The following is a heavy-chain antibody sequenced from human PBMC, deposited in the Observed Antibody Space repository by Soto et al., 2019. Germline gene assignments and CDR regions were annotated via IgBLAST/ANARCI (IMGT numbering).Heavy chain of an antibody. J-gene: IGHJ4*02. CDR2: IYYSGST. V-gene: IGHV4-30-4*01. CDR1: GGSISSGDYY. Sequence: SETLSLTCTVSGGSISSGDYYWSWIRQPPGKGLEWIGYIYYSGSTYYNPSLKSRVTISVDTSKNQFSLKLSSVTPADTAVYYCADYYDSSGYFDYWGQGTLVTVSS. D-gene: IGHD3-22*01. CDR3: ADYYDSSGYFDY.